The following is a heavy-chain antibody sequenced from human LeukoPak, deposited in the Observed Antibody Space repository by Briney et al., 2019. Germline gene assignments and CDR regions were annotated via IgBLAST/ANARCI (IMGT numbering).Heavy chain of an antibody. CDR2: IYFGGTT. CDR3: ASRPTTWGFFDS. CDR1: GGSISSSGYY. Sequence: SETLSLTCTVSGGSISSSGYYWGWIRQSPGKGLEWIGSIYFGGTTNYNPSLRSRVTISVDASKNQFSLKLSSVTAADTAVYFCASRPTTWGFFDSWGQGTLVTVSS. J-gene: IGHJ4*02. D-gene: IGHD4-17*01. V-gene: IGHV4-39*01.